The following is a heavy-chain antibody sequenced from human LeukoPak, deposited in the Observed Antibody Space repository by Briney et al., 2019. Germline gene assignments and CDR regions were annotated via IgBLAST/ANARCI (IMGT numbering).Heavy chain of an antibody. CDR3: AKILGVPAAYDY. CDR1: GFTVSSNY. J-gene: IGHJ4*02. Sequence: PGGSLRLSCAASGFTVSSNYIAWVRRAPGKGLEWVSVIYSSGITYYAGPVRGRFTISRDDSKNTLYLQMNSLRAEDTAVYYCAKILGVPAAYDYWGQGTLVTVSS. D-gene: IGHD2-2*01. V-gene: IGHV3-66*01. CDR2: IYSSGIT.